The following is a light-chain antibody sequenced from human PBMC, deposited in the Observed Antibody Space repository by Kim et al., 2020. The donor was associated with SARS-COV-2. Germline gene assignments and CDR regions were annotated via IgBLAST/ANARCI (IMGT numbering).Light chain of an antibody. CDR3: AAWDDSLTNWV. V-gene: IGLV1-44*01. J-gene: IGLJ3*02. CDR2: DNN. Sequence: GQRVTSACSGSSTNNGVNTVNWYLQPPGTARKLLIYDNNQRPSGGPDRFSGSRSGTSAYLAISGLQSEDEADYYCAAWDDSLTNWVFGGGTQLTVL. CDR1: STNNGVNT.